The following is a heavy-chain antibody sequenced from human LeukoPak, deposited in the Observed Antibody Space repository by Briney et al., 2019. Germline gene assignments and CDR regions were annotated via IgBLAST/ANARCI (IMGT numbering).Heavy chain of an antibody. J-gene: IGHJ5*02. CDR1: GGSFSNYY. CDR2: INRNGST. Sequence: PSETLSLTCAVDGGSFSNYYWSWIRQPPGKGLEWIGEINRNGSTNYNPSLKSRLTISIDTSKKQFSLRLNSVTAADTAVYFCARSDRRYDSWFDPWGRGTLVTVSS. V-gene: IGHV4-34*01. CDR3: ARSDRRYDSWFDP. D-gene: IGHD3-3*01.